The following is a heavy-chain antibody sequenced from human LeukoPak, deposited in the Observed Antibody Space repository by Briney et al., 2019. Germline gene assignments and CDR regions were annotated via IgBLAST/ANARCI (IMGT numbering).Heavy chain of an antibody. J-gene: IGHJ4*02. D-gene: IGHD3-10*01. CDR3: AYGSGSYYNPPAG. V-gene: IGHV3-30-3*01. CDR1: GFTFSSYA. Sequence: GGSLRLSCVASGFTFSSYAIHWVRQAPGKGLEWVSAISLDGSSKLYADSVKGRFTISRDNSENTVYLQMNSLRAEDTAVYYCAYGSGSYYNPPAGWGQGTLVTVSS. CDR2: ISLDGSSK.